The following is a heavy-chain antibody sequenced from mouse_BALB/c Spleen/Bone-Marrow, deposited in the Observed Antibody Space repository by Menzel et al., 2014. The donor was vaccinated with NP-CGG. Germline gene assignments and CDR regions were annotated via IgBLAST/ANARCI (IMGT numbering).Heavy chain of an antibody. CDR2: IWWDDDN. CDR1: GFSLSTSGMG. D-gene: IGHD1-1*01. V-gene: IGHV8-8*01. Sequence: QVTLKECGPGILQPSQTLSLACSFSGFSLSTSGMGVGWIRQPSGKGLEWLAHIWWDDDNRYNSALKSRLAISKDTSGNQVFLNIASVDTADTATHYCSRLGVGSTWFAYWGQGTLVTVSA. CDR3: SRLGVGSTWFAY. J-gene: IGHJ3*01.